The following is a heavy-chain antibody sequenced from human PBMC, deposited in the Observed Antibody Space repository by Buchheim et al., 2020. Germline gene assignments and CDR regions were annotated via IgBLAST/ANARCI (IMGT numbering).Heavy chain of an antibody. CDR3: ARNYYDTSDYFYRYFDD. Sequence: QVQLVQPGNEVKNPGASVKVSCKASGYIFRSFGISWVRRAPGHGLEWMGWISPYSGTTQYATQFQGRLTMTTDTSTSTATLELTSLTSDDTAVYYCARNYYDTSDYFYRYFDDWGQGTL. CDR1: GYIFRSFG. CDR2: ISPYSGTT. D-gene: IGHD3-22*01. J-gene: IGHJ4*02. V-gene: IGHV1-18*01.